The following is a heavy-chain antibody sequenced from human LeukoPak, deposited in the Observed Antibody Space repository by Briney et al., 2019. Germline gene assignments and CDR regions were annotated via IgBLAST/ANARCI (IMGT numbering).Heavy chain of an antibody. CDR2: IYYSGST. CDR3: ARVIGYCSSTSCYGVYYGMDV. V-gene: IGHV4-59*01. Sequence: PSETLSLTCTVSGGSISSYYWSWIRQPPGKGLEWIGYIYYSGSTNYNPSLKSRVTISVDTSKNQFSLKLSSVTAADTAVYYCARVIGYCSSTSCYGVYYGMDVWGQGTTVTVSS. J-gene: IGHJ6*02. CDR1: GGSISSYY. D-gene: IGHD2-2*01.